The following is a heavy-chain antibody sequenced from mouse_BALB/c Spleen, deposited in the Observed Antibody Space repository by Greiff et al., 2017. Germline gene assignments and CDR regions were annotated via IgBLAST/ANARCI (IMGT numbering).Heavy chain of an antibody. CDR3: GRSGAVVATDY. Sequence: QVQLQQSGAELARPGASVKLSCKASGYTFTSYWMQWVKQRPGQGLEWIGAIYPGDGDTRYTQKFKGKATLTADKSSSTAYMQLSSLASEDSAVYYCGRSGAVVATDYWGQGTTLTVSS. CDR2: IYPGDGDT. D-gene: IGHD1-1*01. J-gene: IGHJ2*01. CDR1: GYTFTSYW. V-gene: IGHV1-87*01.